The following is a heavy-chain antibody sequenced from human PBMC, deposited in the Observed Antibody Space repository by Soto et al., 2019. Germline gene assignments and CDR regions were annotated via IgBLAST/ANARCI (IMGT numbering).Heavy chain of an antibody. CDR2: ISTYNGNT. D-gene: IGHD2-2*02. V-gene: IGHV1-18*01. CDR1: GYTFTSYG. J-gene: IGHJ5*02. CDR3: ARTYGNSWYSP. Sequence: ASVKVSCKASGYTFTSYGITWVRQAPGQGLEWMGWISTYNGNTNYAQNLQGRVTMTTDTSTNTAYMELRSLRSDDTAVYYCARTYGNSWYSPWRQRTLVTVSS.